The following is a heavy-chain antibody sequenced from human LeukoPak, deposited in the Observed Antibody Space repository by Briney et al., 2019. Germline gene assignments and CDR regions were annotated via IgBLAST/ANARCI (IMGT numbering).Heavy chain of an antibody. J-gene: IGHJ4*02. CDR2: IIPIFGTA. CDR1: GYTFTSYY. CDR3: ARTLTSYGDYEEFDY. D-gene: IGHD4-17*01. V-gene: IGHV1-69*13. Sequence: SVKVSCKASGYTFTSYYMHWVRQAPGQGLEWMGGIIPIFGTANYAQKFQGRVTITADESTSTAYMELSSLRSEDTAVYYCARTLTSYGDYEEFDYWGQGTLVTVSS.